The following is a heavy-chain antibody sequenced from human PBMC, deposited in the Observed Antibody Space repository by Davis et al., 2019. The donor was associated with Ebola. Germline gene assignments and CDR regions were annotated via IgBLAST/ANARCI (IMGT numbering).Heavy chain of an antibody. CDR1: GFTFDDYA. D-gene: IGHD6-6*01. CDR2: ISWNSGSI. CDR3: ARVLLGYGYSSSRGYFDY. V-gene: IGHV3-9*01. Sequence: SLRLSCAASGFTFDDYAMHWVRQAPGKGLEWVSGISWNSGSIGYADSVKGRFTISRDNAKNSLYLQMNSLRAEDTAVYYCARVLLGYGYSSSRGYFDYWGQGTLVTVSS. J-gene: IGHJ4*02.